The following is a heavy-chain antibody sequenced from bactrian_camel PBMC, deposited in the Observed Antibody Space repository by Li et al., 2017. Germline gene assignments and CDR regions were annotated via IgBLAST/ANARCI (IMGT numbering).Heavy chain of an antibody. V-gene: IGHV3S53*01. D-gene: IGHD3*01. CDR3: AATSYGLILSCSAALADFGY. J-gene: IGHJ6*01. Sequence: HVQLVESGGGSVQAGGSLRLSCRASGYTASTYCMAWFRRSPGKQREGVARISFAGLTTYADSVKGRFTISPDNAKSTVYLLMNSLKPEDTAMYYCAATSYGLILSCSAALADFGYWGQGTQVTVS. CDR1: GYTASTYC. CDR2: ISFAGLT.